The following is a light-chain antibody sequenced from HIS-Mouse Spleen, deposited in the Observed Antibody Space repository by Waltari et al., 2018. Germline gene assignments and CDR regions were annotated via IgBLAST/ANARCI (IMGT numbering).Light chain of an antibody. Sequence: QSALTQPPSASGSPGQSVTISCPRTSSDVGGYNYVSWYQQHPGKAPKLMIYEVSKRPSGVPDRFSGSKSGNTASLTVSGLQAEDEADYYCSSYAGSNNLGVFGGGTKLTVL. CDR2: EVS. J-gene: IGLJ2*01. CDR1: SSDVGGYNY. V-gene: IGLV2-8*01. CDR3: SSYAGSNNLGV.